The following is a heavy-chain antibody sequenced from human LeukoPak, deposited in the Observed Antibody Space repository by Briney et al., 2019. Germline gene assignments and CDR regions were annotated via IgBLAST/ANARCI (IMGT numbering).Heavy chain of an antibody. D-gene: IGHD1-26*01. CDR1: GFTFSSYA. CDR3: ARDNLDPWELPPLYAFDI. CDR2: ISYDGSNK. J-gene: IGHJ3*02. Sequence: PGGSLRLSCAASGFTFSSYAMHWVRQAPGKGLEWVAVISYDGSNKYYADSVKGRFTISRDNSKNTLYLQMNSLRAEDTAVYYCARDNLDPWELPPLYAFDIWGQGTMVTVSS. V-gene: IGHV3-30*04.